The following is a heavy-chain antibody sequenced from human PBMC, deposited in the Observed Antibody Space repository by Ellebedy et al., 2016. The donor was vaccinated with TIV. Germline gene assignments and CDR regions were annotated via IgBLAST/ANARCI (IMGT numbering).Heavy chain of an antibody. D-gene: IGHD2-2*03. CDR3: ARVGYCSSTSCYGHFDY. Sequence: PGGSLRLSCAASGFTFSSYWMHWVRQAPGKGLVWVSRINSDGSSTSYADSVKGRFTISRDNAKNTLYLQMNSPRAEDTAVYYCARVGYCSSTSCYGHFDYWGQGTLVTVSS. CDR1: GFTFSSYW. J-gene: IGHJ4*02. CDR2: INSDGSST. V-gene: IGHV3-74*01.